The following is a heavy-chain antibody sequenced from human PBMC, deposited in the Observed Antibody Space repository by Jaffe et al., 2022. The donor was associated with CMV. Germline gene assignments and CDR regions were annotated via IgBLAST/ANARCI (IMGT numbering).Heavy chain of an antibody. Sequence: QVQLQESGPGLVKPSQTLSLTCTVSGGSISSVVYYWSWVRQHPGRGLELIGYIYYTGSTYYDPSLRSRVTISVDTSKNQFSLKLSSVAAADTAVYYCASFYAGDDGGTYLDYWGQGTLVTVSS. V-gene: IGHV4-31*03. D-gene: IGHD2-21*02. CDR1: GGSISSVVYY. CDR2: IYYTGST. CDR3: ASFYAGDDGGTYLDY. J-gene: IGHJ4*02.